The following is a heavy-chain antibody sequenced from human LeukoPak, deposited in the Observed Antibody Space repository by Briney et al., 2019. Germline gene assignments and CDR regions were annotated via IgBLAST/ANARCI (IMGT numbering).Heavy chain of an antibody. J-gene: IGHJ3*02. Sequence: GGSLRLSCAASGFTFSTYWMHWVRQAPGKGLVWVSRINSDGSRTTYADSVKGRFTISRDNAKNTLYLQMNSLRTEDTAVYYCARPETQYSSGLDGFDIWGQGTLVTVSS. D-gene: IGHD6-19*01. CDR3: ARPETQYSSGLDGFDI. V-gene: IGHV3-74*01. CDR2: INSDGSRT. CDR1: GFTFSTYW.